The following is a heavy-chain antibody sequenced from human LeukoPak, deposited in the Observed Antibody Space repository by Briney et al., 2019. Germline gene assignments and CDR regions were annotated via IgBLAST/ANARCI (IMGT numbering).Heavy chain of an antibody. Sequence: SETLSLTCTVSGGSISSYYWSWIRQPPGKGLEWIGYIYYSGSTNYNPSLKSRVTISVDTSKNQFSLKLSSVTAADTAVYYCARGLPPASFDPGGKGTLVTVSS. J-gene: IGHJ5*02. CDR2: IYYSGST. V-gene: IGHV4-59*01. CDR3: ARGLPPASFDP. D-gene: IGHD2-2*01. CDR1: GGSISSYY.